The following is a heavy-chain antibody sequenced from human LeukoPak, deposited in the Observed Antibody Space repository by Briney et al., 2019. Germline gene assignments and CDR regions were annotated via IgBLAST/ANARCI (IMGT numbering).Heavy chain of an antibody. CDR2: ISSDGSPT. D-gene: IGHD2-21*02. Sequence: PGGSRRPSCASSGSTFVNYFMHWGPRAPGERVGCGADISSDGSPTFYVDSVKGRFTFSKDNSKNTLYLQMNSLRAEDTAVYFCARERQDTVIHSGAFDIWLQGTKVSVPS. CDR3: ARERQDTVIHSGAFDI. CDR1: GSTFVNYF. V-gene: IGHV3-30*04. J-gene: IGHJ3*02.